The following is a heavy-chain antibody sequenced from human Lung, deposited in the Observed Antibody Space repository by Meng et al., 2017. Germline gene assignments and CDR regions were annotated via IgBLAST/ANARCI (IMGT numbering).Heavy chain of an antibody. CDR3: ARGPTTMAHDFDY. V-gene: IGHV4-34*01. CDR1: GGSFSDYY. CDR2: INHSGST. D-gene: IGHD4-11*01. Sequence: QLQQWVAGLLQPSETLSLTCVVSGGSFSDYYWSWIRQPPGKGLEWIGEINHSGSTNYHPSLESRATISVDTSQNNLSLKLSSLTAADSAVYYCARGPTTMAHDFDYWGQGTLVTVSS. J-gene: IGHJ4*02.